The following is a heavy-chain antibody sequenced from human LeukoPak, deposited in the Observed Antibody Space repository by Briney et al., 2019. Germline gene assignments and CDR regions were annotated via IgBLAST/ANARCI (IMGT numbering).Heavy chain of an antibody. Sequence: SETLSLTCAVYGGSFSGYYWSWIRQPPGKGLEWIGEINHSGSTNYNPSLKSRVTISVDTSNNQFSLKLSSVTAADTAVYYCARGVEGYCSSTSCYPYYYYYYYMDVWGKGTTVTVSS. D-gene: IGHD2-2*01. CDR3: ARGVEGYCSSTSCYPYYYYYYYMDV. CDR1: GGSFSGYY. V-gene: IGHV4-34*01. CDR2: INHSGST. J-gene: IGHJ6*03.